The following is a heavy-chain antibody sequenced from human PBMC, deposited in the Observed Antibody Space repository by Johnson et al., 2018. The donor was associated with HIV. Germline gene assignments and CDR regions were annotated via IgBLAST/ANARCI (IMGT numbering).Heavy chain of an antibody. V-gene: IGHV3-64*01. J-gene: IGHJ3*02. CDR3: ARDSGGKYYIMDAFDI. CDR2: ISSNGGST. D-gene: IGHD1-26*01. Sequence: EVQLVESGGGLIQPGGSLRFSCAGSGFTVSRSYMSWVRQAPGKGLEYVSAISSNGGSTYYANSVKGRFTISRDNAKNSLYLQMNSLRAEDTAVYYCARDSGGKYYIMDAFDIWGQGTMVTVSS. CDR1: GFTVSRSY.